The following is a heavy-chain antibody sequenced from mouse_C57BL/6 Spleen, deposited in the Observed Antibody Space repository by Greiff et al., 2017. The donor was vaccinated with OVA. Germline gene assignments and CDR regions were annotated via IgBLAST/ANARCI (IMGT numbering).Heavy chain of an antibody. J-gene: IGHJ1*03. CDR3: ARSTMVTNWYFDV. Sequence: EVKLMESGPGLVKPSQSLSLTCSVTGYSITSGYYWNWIRQFPGNKLEWMGYISYDGSNNYNPSLKNRISITRDTSKNQFFLKLNSVTTEDTATDYCARSTMVTNWYFDVWGTGTTVTVSS. D-gene: IGHD2-2*01. CDR2: ISYDGSN. V-gene: IGHV3-6*01. CDR1: GYSITSGYY.